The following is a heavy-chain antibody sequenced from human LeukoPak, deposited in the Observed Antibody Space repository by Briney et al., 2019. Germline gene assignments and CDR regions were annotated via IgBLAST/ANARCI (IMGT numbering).Heavy chain of an antibody. D-gene: IGHD6-13*01. CDR1: GFTFSNAW. CDR3: TTSSISAAGRVDY. V-gene: IGHV3-15*01. J-gene: IGHJ4*02. Sequence: GGSLRLSCAASGFTFSNAWMNWVRQAPGKGLEWVGRIKSKTDGGTTDYAAPVKGRFTISRDDSKNTLYLQMSSLKTEDTAVYYCTTSSISAAGRVDYWGQGTLDTVSS. CDR2: IKSKTDGGTT.